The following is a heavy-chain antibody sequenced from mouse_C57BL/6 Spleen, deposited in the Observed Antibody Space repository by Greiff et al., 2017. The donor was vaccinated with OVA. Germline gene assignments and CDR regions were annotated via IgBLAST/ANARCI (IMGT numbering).Heavy chain of an antibody. D-gene: IGHD1-1*01. CDR1: GYAFSSSW. J-gene: IGHJ2*01. V-gene: IGHV1-82*01. Sequence: QVQLQQSGPELVKPGASVKISCKASGYAFSSSWMNWVKQRPGKGLEWIGRIYPGDGDTNYNGTFKGKATLTADKSSSTAYMQLSSLTSEDSAVYFCARYYYGSSTYFDYWGQGTTLTVSS. CDR3: ARYYYGSSTYFDY. CDR2: IYPGDGDT.